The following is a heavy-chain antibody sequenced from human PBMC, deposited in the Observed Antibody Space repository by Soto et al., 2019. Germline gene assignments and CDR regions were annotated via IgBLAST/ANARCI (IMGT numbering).Heavy chain of an antibody. CDR3: ARAPSGGSVVTPNYDYYCMDV. CDR2: IITIFGTA. V-gene: IGHV1-69*01. Sequence: QVQLVQSGAEVKKPGSSVKVSCKASGGTFSSYAISWVRQAPGHGLEWMGGIITIFGTANYAQKFQGRVTITADEYTSTAYMELSSLRSEDTAVYYCARAPSGGSVVTPNYDYYCMDVWGQGTTVTVSS. J-gene: IGHJ6*02. CDR1: GGTFSSYA. D-gene: IGHD2-21*02.